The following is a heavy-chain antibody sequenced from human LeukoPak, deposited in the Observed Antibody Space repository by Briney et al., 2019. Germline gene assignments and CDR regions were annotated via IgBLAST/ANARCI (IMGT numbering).Heavy chain of an antibody. CDR1: GYTFTSYG. CDR3: ARAGAHYDFWSGYYPDP. Sequence: ASVKVYCKASGYTFTSYGISWVRQAPGQGLEWMGWISAYSGNTNYAQKLQGRVTMTTDTSTSTAYMELRSLRSDDTAVYYCARAGAHYDFWSGYYPDPWGQGTLVTVSS. D-gene: IGHD3-3*01. CDR2: ISAYSGNT. J-gene: IGHJ5*02. V-gene: IGHV1-18*01.